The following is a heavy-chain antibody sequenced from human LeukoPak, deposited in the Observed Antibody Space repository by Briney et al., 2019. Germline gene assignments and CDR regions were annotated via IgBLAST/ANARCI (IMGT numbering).Heavy chain of an antibody. J-gene: IGHJ4*02. CDR2: ISWNSGSI. CDR3: AKGWEMATIDY. V-gene: IGHV3-9*01. CDR1: GFTFDDYA. Sequence: GGSLRLSCAASGFTFDDYAMHWVRQAPGKGLEWVSGISWNSGSIGYADSVKGRFTISRDNAKNSLYLQMNSLRAEDTALYYCAKGWEMATIDYWGQGTLVTVSS. D-gene: IGHD5-24*01.